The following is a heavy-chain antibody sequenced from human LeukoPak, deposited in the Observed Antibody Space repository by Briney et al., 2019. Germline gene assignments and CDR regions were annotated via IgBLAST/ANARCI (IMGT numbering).Heavy chain of an antibody. CDR3: AKDQRIAAAGILDY. V-gene: IGHV3-9*01. CDR2: ISWNSGSI. D-gene: IGHD6-13*01. Sequence: PGGSLRLSCAASGFTFDEYAMHWVRQAPGKGLEWVSGISWNSGSIGYADSVKGRFTISRDNAKNSLYLQMNSLRAEDTALYYCAKDQRIAAAGILDYWGQGTLVTVSS. CDR1: GFTFDEYA. J-gene: IGHJ4*02.